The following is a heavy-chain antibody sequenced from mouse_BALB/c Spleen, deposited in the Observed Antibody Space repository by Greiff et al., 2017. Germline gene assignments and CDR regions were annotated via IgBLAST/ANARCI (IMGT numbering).Heavy chain of an antibody. CDR1: GYSITSDYA. J-gene: IGHJ4*01. Sequence: EVKLMESGPGLVKPSQSLSLTCTVTGYSITSDYAWNWIRQFPGNKLEWMGYISYSGSTSYNPSLKSRISITRDTSKNQFFLQLNSVTTEDTATYYCARHRYGDYAMDYWGQGTSVTVSS. D-gene: IGHD2-14*01. V-gene: IGHV3-2*02. CDR2: ISYSGST. CDR3: ARHRYGDYAMDY.